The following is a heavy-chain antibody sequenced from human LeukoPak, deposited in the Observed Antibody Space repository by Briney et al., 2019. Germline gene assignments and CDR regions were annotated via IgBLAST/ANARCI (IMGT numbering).Heavy chain of an antibody. CDR2: ISAYNGNT. Sequence: ASVKVSCKASGYTFTSYGIRWVRQAPGQGLEWMGWISAYNGNTNYAQKLQGRVTMTTDTSTSTAYMELRSLRSDDTAVYYCARDLRATYYYDSSSTACDYWGQGTLVTVSS. J-gene: IGHJ4*02. D-gene: IGHD3-22*01. V-gene: IGHV1-18*01. CDR1: GYTFTSYG. CDR3: ARDLRATYYYDSSSTACDY.